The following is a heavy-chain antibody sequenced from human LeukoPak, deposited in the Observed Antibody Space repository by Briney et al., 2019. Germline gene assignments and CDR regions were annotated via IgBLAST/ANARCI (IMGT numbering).Heavy chain of an antibody. Sequence: SETLSLTCTVSGGSISSGDYYWSWIRQPPGKGLEWIGYIYYSGSTYYNLSLKSRVTISVDTSKNQFFLKLSSVTAADTAVYYCARVGYYYGSGGYYYYGMDVWGQGTTVTVSS. J-gene: IGHJ6*02. D-gene: IGHD3-10*01. V-gene: IGHV4-30-4*01. CDR2: IYYSGST. CDR1: GGSISSGDYY. CDR3: ARVGYYYGSGGYYYYGMDV.